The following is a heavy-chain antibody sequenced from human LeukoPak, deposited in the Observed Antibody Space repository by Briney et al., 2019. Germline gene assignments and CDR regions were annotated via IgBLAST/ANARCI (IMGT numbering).Heavy chain of an antibody. CDR1: GGTFSSYA. V-gene: IGHV1-69*04. CDR2: IIPILGIA. J-gene: IGHJ4*02. D-gene: IGHD4-17*01. Sequence: SVKVSCKASGGTFSSYAISWVRQAPGQGLEWMGRIIPILGIANYAQKFQGRVTITADKSTSTAYMELSSLRSEDTAVYYCAKDLYGDYDNDWIWGQGTLVTVSS. CDR3: AKDLYGDYDNDWI.